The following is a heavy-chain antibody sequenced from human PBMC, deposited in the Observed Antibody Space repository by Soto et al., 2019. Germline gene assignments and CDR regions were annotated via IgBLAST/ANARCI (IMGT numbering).Heavy chain of an antibody. D-gene: IGHD3-16*02. CDR3: AHLMITYGGVIADDAFDV. Sequence: QITLKESGPTLVEPTQTLTLTCTFSGFSLTTRQVGVGWIRQPPGQALEWLAVIYWDNDKRYSPSLERRLTTTKDTSKNQVVLTMTNMDPMDTATYYCAHLMITYGGVIADDAFDVWGQGTMVTVSS. J-gene: IGHJ3*01. V-gene: IGHV2-5*02. CDR2: IYWDNDK. CDR1: GFSLTTRQVG.